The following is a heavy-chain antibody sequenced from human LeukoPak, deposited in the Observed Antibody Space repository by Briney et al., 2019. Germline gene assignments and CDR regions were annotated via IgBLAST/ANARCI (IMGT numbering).Heavy chain of an antibody. V-gene: IGHV3-53*01. CDR3: ASQDLEIQIRDQDAFDI. CDR1: GFTFSSNY. CDR2: IYSSGNT. Sequence: PGGSLRLSCAASGFTFSSNYMSWVRQAPGKGLEWVSVIYSSGNTYYADSVKGRFTLSRDNSKNTVYLQMNSLRAVDTGVYYCASQDLEIQIRDQDAFDIWGQGTMVTVSS. J-gene: IGHJ3*02. D-gene: IGHD5-18*01.